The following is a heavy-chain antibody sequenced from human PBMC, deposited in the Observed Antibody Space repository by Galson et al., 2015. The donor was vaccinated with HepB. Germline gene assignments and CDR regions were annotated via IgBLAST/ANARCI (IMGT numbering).Heavy chain of an antibody. CDR2: ISSNGGST. Sequence: GSLRLSCAASGFTFRSYAMHWVRQAPGKGLEYVSAISSNGGSTYYADSVKGRFTISRDNSKNTLYLQMSSLRAEDTAAYYCVKGPGSAPLRNWFDPWGQGTLVTVSS. J-gene: IGHJ5*02. D-gene: IGHD3-16*01. V-gene: IGHV3-64D*06. CDR3: VKGPGSAPLRNWFDP. CDR1: GFTFRSYA.